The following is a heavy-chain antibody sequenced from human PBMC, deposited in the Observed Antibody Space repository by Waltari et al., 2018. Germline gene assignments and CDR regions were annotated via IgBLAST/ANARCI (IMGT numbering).Heavy chain of an antibody. Sequence: EVQLVQSGAEVKKPGESLRISCKGSGYSFTSYWISWVRQMPGKGREWMGRVDPSDSYPNYNPSVQGHVAIAADKAISTAYRQGGSLKASDTAMYYCARLQVGATLDYWGQGTLVTVSS. J-gene: IGHJ4*02. V-gene: IGHV5-10-1*03. D-gene: IGHD1-26*01. CDR2: VDPSDSYP. CDR3: ARLQVGATLDY. CDR1: GYSFTSYW.